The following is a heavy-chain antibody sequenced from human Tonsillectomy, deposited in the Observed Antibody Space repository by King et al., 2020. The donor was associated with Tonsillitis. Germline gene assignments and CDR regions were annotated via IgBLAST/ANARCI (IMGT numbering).Heavy chain of an antibody. V-gene: IGHV3-21*01. CDR3: ARDRGSSWDGALYYFGIDV. J-gene: IGHJ6*02. CDR1: GFTFSSYT. CDR2: ISSSSSYT. D-gene: IGHD6-13*01. Sequence: VQLVESGGGLVKPGGSLRLSCAASGFTFSSYTMNWVRQAPGKGLEWVSSISSSSSYTYYADSVKGRFTISRDNAKNSLYLQMNSLRAEDTAVYYCARDRGSSWDGALYYFGIDVWGQGTTVTVSS.